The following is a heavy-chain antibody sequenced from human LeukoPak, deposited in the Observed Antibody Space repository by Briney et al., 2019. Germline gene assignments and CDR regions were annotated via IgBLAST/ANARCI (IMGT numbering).Heavy chain of an antibody. V-gene: IGHV4-61*01. CDR3: ARGRYGSGFDY. D-gene: IGHD3-10*01. J-gene: IGHJ4*02. Sequence: SETLSLTCTVSGASVSSGSYYWTWIRQPPGKGLEWIGYFYYTGSTNYNPALKSRVTISLDTSKNQFSLKVNSVTAADTAVYYCARGRYGSGFDYWGQGTLVTVS. CDR1: GASVSSGSYY. CDR2: FYYTGST.